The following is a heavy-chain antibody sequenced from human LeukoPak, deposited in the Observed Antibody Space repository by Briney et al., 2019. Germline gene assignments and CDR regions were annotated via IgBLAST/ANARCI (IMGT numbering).Heavy chain of an antibody. V-gene: IGHV3-23*01. Sequence: GGSLRLSCAASGFTFSTYAMSWVRQALGKGLEWVSTISGSGDNTYYADSVEGRFTISRDNSRNTLYLQMNSLRAEDTAVYYCAKGGTTSGWYGAFDYWGQETLVPVSS. CDR1: GFTFSTYA. CDR3: AKGGTTSGWYGAFDY. D-gene: IGHD6-19*01. CDR2: ISGSGDNT. J-gene: IGHJ4*02.